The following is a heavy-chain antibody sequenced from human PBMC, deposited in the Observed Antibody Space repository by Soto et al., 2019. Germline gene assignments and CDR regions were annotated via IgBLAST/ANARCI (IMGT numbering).Heavy chain of an antibody. CDR1: GFTFSSYG. CDR2: ISYDGSNK. Sequence: PGGSLRLSCAASGFTFSSYGMHWVRQAPGKGLEWVAVISYDGSNKYYADSVKGRFTISRDNSKNTLYLQMNSLRAEDTAVYYCAKDKWELLRWSPAGVEESYFDYWGQGTLVTVSS. CDR3: AKDKWELLRWSPAGVEESYFDY. J-gene: IGHJ4*02. D-gene: IGHD1-26*01. V-gene: IGHV3-30*18.